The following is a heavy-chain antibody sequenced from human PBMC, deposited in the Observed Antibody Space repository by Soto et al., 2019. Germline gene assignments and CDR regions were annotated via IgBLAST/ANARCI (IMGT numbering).Heavy chain of an antibody. V-gene: IGHV3-30*18. CDR2: ISSDGGSK. CDR1: GFTFSNYG. CDR3: AKDGGADGTFEY. J-gene: IGHJ4*02. Sequence: GWSLRLSCAASGFTFSNYGMQWVRQAPGKGLEWVAVISSDGGSKFYGDYVKGRFTISRDNSKNTVFLQMDSLRGEDTASYYCAKDGGADGTFEYCGQGTLVTVSS. D-gene: IGHD6-13*01.